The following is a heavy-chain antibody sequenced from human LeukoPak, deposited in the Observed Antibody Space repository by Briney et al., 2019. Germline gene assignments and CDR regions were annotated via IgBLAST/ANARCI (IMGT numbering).Heavy chain of an antibody. J-gene: IGHJ5*02. V-gene: IGHV3-11*01. Sequence: PGGSLRLSCAASGFTFSDYYMSWIRQAPGKGLEWVSYISSSGSTIYYADSVKGRFTISRDNAKNSLYLQMNSRRAEDTAVYYCARGGPEGYCGGVSCYRWFDPWGQGTLVTVSS. CDR2: ISSSGSTI. CDR3: ARGGPEGYCGGVSCYRWFDP. CDR1: GFTFSDYY. D-gene: IGHD2-15*01.